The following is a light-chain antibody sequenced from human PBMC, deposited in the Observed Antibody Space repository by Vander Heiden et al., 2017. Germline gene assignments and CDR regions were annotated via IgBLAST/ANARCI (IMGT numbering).Light chain of an antibody. V-gene: IGKV1-39*01. CDR1: QSISNY. Sequence: SVGDRVTITCRASQSISNYLNWYQQKPGTAPNLLIYAASSLQSGVTSRFSGSGSGTDFTLTISSLQPEDFATYYCQQSYSAPGTFGQWTKLEIK. CDR3: QQSYSAPGT. J-gene: IGKJ2*01. CDR2: AAS.